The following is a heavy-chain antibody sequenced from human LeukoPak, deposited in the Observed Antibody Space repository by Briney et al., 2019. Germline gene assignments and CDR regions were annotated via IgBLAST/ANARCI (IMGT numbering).Heavy chain of an antibody. CDR1: GFTFSSYA. CDR3: AKDSRETLAGTEDY. CDR2: ISGSGGST. Sequence: PGGSLRPSCAASGFTFSSYAMSWVRQAPGKGLEWVSAISGSGGSTYYADSVKGRFTISRDNSENTLYLQMNSLRPEDTAMYYCAKDSRETLAGTEDYWGRGTLVTVSS. D-gene: IGHD6-19*01. J-gene: IGHJ4*02. V-gene: IGHV3-23*01.